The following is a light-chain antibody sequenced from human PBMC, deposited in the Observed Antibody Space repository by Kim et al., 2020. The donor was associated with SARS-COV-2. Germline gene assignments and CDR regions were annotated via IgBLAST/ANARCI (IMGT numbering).Light chain of an antibody. Sequence: PGERATLSCRTSQTISRDLAWYQQKPGQAPRLLIYGVSTRATGIPATFTGSGSGTEFTLTISSLQSEDFAVYYCQQYNDWPLTFGGGTKVEIK. CDR3: QQYNDWPLT. J-gene: IGKJ4*01. CDR1: QTISRD. CDR2: GVS. V-gene: IGKV3-15*01.